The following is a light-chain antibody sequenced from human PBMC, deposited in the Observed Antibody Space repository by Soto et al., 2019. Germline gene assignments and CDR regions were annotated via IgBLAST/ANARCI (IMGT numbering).Light chain of an antibody. Sequence: QSVLTQPPSASGSPGQSVTISCTGTSSDVGGSNYVSWYQHHPGKAPKLMIYEVSKRPSGVPDRFSGCKSGNTASLTVSGLRAEDEADYYCSSDAGSNNWVFGGGTKLTVL. CDR2: EVS. CDR3: SSDAGSNNWV. J-gene: IGLJ3*02. V-gene: IGLV2-8*01. CDR1: SSDVGGSNY.